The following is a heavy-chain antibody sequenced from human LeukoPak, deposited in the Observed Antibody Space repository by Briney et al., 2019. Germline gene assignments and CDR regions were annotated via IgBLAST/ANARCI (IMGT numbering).Heavy chain of an antibody. CDR3: ARDDDYYWYSDL. CDR1: GGSFSGYY. CDR2: INHSGST. D-gene: IGHD1-1*01. V-gene: IGHV4-34*01. Sequence: TSETLSLTCAVYGGSFSGYYWSWIRQPPGKGLEWIGEINHSGSTNYNPSLKSRVTISVDTSKNQFSLKLSPVTAADTAVYYCARDDDYYWYSDLWGRGTLVTVSS. J-gene: IGHJ2*01.